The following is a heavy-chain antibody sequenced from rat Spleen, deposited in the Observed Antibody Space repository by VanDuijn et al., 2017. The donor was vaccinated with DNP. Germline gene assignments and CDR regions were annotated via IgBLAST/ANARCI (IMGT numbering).Heavy chain of an antibody. J-gene: IGHJ2*01. Sequence: EVQLVESGGGLVQPGRSLKLSCAASGFTFSNYYMAWVRQAPTKGLEWVAYISYDGGITNYRDSVKGRFTISRDNAKSTLYLQMNSLRSEETATYYCAKAGGYSPWYFDYWGQGVMVTVSS. CDR1: GFTFSNYY. CDR2: ISYDGGIT. D-gene: IGHD1-11*01. V-gene: IGHV5S11*01. CDR3: AKAGGYSPWYFDY.